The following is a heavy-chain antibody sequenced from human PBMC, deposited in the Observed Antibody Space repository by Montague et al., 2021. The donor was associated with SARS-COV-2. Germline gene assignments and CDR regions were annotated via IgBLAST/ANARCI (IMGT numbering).Heavy chain of an antibody. J-gene: IGHJ4*02. CDR1: GDSVSSSTVV. V-gene: IGHV6-1*01. Sequence: CAISGDSVSSSTVVWNWLRQSPSRGLEWLGRTYFRSSFYNDYALSVKSRLNIQPDSAKNQFSLQLTSVTPEDTAIYYCARQDTSGWLTFDYWGQGILVTVSS. D-gene: IGHD6-19*01. CDR2: TYFRSSFYN. CDR3: ARQDTSGWLTFDY.